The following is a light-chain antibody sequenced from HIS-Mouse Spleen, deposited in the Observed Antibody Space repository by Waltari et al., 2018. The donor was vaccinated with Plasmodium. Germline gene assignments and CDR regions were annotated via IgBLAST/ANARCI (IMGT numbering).Light chain of an antibody. CDR1: QSVLYSSNNKNY. Sequence: DIVMTQSPDSLAVSLDEGATINCKSSQSVLYSSNNKNYLAWYQQKPGKPPKLLIYWASTRESGVPDRFSGSGSGTDFTLTISSLQAEDVAVYSCQQYYSTPLTFGGGTKVEIK. J-gene: IGKJ4*01. CDR2: WAS. CDR3: QQYYSTPLT. V-gene: IGKV4-1*01.